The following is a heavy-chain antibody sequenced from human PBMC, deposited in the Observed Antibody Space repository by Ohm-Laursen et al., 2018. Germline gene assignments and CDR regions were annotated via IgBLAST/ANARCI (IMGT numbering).Heavy chain of an antibody. J-gene: IGHJ4*02. CDR1: GGSVSTYY. D-gene: IGHD1-26*01. CDR3: ARMSGKYTFDY. Sequence: SETLSLTCTVSGGSVSTYYWTWIRQPPGKGLEWIGYIYYSGSTNYNPSLKSRVSISVDTSKNQFSLKLSSVTAADTAVYYCARMSGKYTFDYWGQGTLVTASA. V-gene: IGHV4-59*02. CDR2: IYYSGST.